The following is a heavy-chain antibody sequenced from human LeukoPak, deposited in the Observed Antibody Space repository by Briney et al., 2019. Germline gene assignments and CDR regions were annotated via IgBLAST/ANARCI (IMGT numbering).Heavy chain of an antibody. CDR3: ARYCSGGSCYFQGFDP. J-gene: IGHJ5*02. D-gene: IGHD2-15*01. CDR2: ISGSGGST. V-gene: IGHV3-23*01. CDR1: GFTFSSYA. Sequence: GGSLGLSCAASGFTFSSYAMSWVRQAPGKGLEWVSAISGSGGSTYYADSVKGRFTISRDNSKNTLYLQMNSLRAEDAAVYYCARYCSGGSCYFQGFDPWGQGTLVTVSS.